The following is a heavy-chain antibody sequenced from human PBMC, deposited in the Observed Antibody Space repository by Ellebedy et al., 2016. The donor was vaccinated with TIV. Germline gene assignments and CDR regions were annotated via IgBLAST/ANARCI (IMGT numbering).Heavy chain of an antibody. CDR1: GYKFIDYW. CDR2: IYPGDSQT. J-gene: IGHJ6*03. Sequence: GESLKISXESFGYKFIDYWIGWVRQRPGKDLEWMGAIYPGDSQTKYRPSFNGPVLISADKSKNTVYLQWNSLRASDSAIYYCVRRGGSGSNFYYYSYIDIWGKGTTVTVSS. CDR3: VRRGGSGSNFYYYSYIDI. V-gene: IGHV5-51*01. D-gene: IGHD1/OR15-1a*01.